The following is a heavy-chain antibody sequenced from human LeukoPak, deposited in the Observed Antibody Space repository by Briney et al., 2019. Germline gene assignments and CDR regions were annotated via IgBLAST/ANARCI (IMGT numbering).Heavy chain of an antibody. CDR3: ARYSSDHDGRHFEF. CDR2: IFYNGNT. CDR1: GGSIGGYF. J-gene: IGHJ4*02. V-gene: IGHV4-59*01. Sequence: PSETLSLTCTVSGGSIGGYFWSWLRQPPAKGLEWVGWIFYNGNTNYNSSLKSRLTMSVDASKNQFYLKLNYVTAADTAVYYCARYSSDHDGRHFEFWGQGILVTVSS. D-gene: IGHD2-21*01.